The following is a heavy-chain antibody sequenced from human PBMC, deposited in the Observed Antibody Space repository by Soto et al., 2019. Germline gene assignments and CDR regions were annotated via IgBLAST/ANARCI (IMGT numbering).Heavy chain of an antibody. J-gene: IGHJ4*02. D-gene: IGHD5-18*01. Sequence: EVQLLESGGGLVQPGGSLRLSCAVSGLTFSSYAMSWVRQAPGKGLEWVSGISSGGSTYYADSVKGRFTISRDNSKNTLDLQMNSLRAEDTAVYYCAKMENRYDYGYDVDYWGQGTQVTVSS. V-gene: IGHV3-23*01. CDR1: GLTFSSYA. CDR2: ISSGGST. CDR3: AKMENRYDYGYDVDY.